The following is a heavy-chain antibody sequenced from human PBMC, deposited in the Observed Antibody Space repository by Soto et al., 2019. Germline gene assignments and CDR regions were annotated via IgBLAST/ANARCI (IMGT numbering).Heavy chain of an antibody. CDR2: IYYSGST. J-gene: IGHJ5*02. CDR1: GGSVSSSSYY. D-gene: IGHD4-17*01. V-gene: IGHV4-61*01. Sequence: PSETLSLTCTVSGGSVSSSSYYWGWVRQPPGKGLEWIGYIYYSGSTNYNPSLKSRVTISVDTPKNQFSLKLSSVTAADTAVYYCAREDDYGDYEGWFDPWGQGTLVTVSS. CDR3: AREDDYGDYEGWFDP.